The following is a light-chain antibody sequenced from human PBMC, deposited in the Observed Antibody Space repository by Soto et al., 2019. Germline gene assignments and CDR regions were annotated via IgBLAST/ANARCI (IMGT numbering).Light chain of an antibody. CDR2: LNSDGSH. Sequence: QPVLTQSPSASASLGASVKLTCTLSSGHSSYAIAWHQQQPEKGPRYLMKLNSDGSHSKGDGIPDRFSGSSSGAERYLTISSLQYEDEADYYCQTWGSGPVVFGGGTKVTVL. J-gene: IGLJ2*01. CDR3: QTWGSGPVV. V-gene: IGLV4-69*01. CDR1: SGHSSYA.